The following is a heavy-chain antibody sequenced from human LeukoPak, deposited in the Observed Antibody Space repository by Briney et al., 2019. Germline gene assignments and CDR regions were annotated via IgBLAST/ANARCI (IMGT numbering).Heavy chain of an antibody. CDR2: ISSTGSTI. J-gene: IGHJ4*02. CDR1: GYTLRSYE. CDR3: ARTFGSTLPHFDH. D-gene: IGHD2/OR15-2a*01. V-gene: IGHV3-48*03. Sequence: PGGSLRLSCAASGYTLRSYEINWVRQAPGKGLEWLSTISSTGSTIYYTNSVKGRFTISRDNAKNSVYLHMSSLRAEDTAMYYCARTFGSTLPHFDHWGRGTLVTVSS.